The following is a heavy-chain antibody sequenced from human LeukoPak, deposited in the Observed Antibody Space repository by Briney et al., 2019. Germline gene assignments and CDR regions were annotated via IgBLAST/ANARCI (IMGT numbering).Heavy chain of an antibody. CDR1: GGSFSDYF. V-gene: IGHV4-34*01. Sequence: SETLFLTSAVYGGSFSDYFWGWIRQPPGKGLEWIGEINHSGRTYYNPSLKSRVTISVDTSKNQFSLNLSSVTAADTAVYYCARDVVVVPAAIHYGMDVWGQGTTVTVSS. CDR2: INHSGRT. J-gene: IGHJ6*02. CDR3: ARDVVVVPAAIHYGMDV. D-gene: IGHD2-2*01.